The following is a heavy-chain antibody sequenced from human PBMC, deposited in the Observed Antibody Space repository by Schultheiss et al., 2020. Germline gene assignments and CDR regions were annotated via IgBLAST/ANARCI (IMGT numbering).Heavy chain of an antibody. CDR2: INPNSGGT. D-gene: IGHD4-17*01. CDR1: GYTFTSYY. J-gene: IGHJ6*02. V-gene: IGHV1-2*04. Sequence: ASVKVSCKASGYTFTSYYMHWVRQAPGQGLEWMGWINPNSGGTNYAQKFQGWVTMTRDTSISTAYMELSRLRSDDTAVYYCARGSTVMTTLWYYYFGMDVWGQGTTGTVSS. CDR3: ARGSTVMTTLWYYYFGMDV.